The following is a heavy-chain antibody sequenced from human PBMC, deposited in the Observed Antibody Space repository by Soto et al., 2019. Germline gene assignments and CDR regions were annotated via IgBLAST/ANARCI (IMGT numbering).Heavy chain of an antibody. CDR2: INPNSGGT. CDR3: ARGDDPGHCSGGSCALDYYYGMDV. J-gene: IGHJ6*02. Sequence: QVQLVQSGAEVKKPGASVKVSCKASGYTFTGYYMHWVRQAPGQGLEWMGWINPNSGGTNYAQKFQGWVTMTRDTSISTAYMELSRLRSDDTAVYYCARGDDPGHCSGGSCALDYYYGMDVWGQGTTVTVSS. CDR1: GYTFTGYY. D-gene: IGHD2-15*01. V-gene: IGHV1-2*04.